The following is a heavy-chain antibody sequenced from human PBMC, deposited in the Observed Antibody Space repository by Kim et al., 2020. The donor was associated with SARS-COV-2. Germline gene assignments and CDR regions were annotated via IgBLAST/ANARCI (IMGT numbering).Heavy chain of an antibody. V-gene: IGHV4-59*01. CDR1: GGSISIYY. CDR2: IYNSGST. Sequence: SETLSLTCTVSGGSISIYYWSWVRQSPGKGLEWLGYIYNSGSTTYNPSLKTRVTISVVTSRNQFSLKLNSVTAADTAVYYCERDRELNYWGQGILVTVFS. J-gene: IGHJ4*02. D-gene: IGHD1-7*01. CDR3: ERDRELNY.